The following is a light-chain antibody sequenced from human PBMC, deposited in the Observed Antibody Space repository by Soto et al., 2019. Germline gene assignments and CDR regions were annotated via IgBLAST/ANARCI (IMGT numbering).Light chain of an antibody. V-gene: IGLV2-11*01. J-gene: IGLJ1*01. CDR3: CSYAGSYV. Sequence: QSALTQPRSVSGSPGQSVTISCTGTSSDVGGYNYVSWYQQHPGQAPKLMIYDVSKRPSGVPDRFSGSKSGNTASLTISGLQAEDEGDYYCCSYAGSYVFGTGTKVTVI. CDR2: DVS. CDR1: SSDVGGYNY.